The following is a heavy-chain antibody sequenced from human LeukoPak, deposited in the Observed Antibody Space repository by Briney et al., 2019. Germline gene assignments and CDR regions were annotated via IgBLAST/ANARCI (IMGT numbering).Heavy chain of an antibody. CDR3: ASDYGDYAEYFQH. CDR2: IYTSGST. CDR1: GGSISSYY. Sequence: PSETLSLTCTVSGGSISSYYRSWIRQPAGKGLEWIGRIYTSGSTNYNPSLKSRATMSVDTSKNQFSLKLSSVTAADTAVYYCASDYGDYAEYFQHWGQGTLVTVSS. D-gene: IGHD4-17*01. V-gene: IGHV4-4*07. J-gene: IGHJ1*01.